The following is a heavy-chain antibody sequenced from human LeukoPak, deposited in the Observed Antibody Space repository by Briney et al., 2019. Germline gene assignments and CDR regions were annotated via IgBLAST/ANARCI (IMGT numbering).Heavy chain of an antibody. Sequence: GGSLRLSCAGSGFIFSHYSMNWVRQAPGKGLEWVSYIGDTTSTISYADSVKGRFTISRDNAKNSLYLQMSNLRAEDTAVYFCARGGGLDVWGQGATVTVSS. CDR1: GFIFSHYS. CDR2: IGDTTSTI. J-gene: IGHJ6*02. CDR3: ARGGGLDV. D-gene: IGHD3-16*01. V-gene: IGHV3-48*04.